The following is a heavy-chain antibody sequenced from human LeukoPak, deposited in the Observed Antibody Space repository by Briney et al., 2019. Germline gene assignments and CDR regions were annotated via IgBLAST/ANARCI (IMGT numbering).Heavy chain of an antibody. CDR3: ASGPSYYYYGMDV. Sequence: PSETLSLTCAVSGGSISSGGYSWSWIRQPPGKGLEWIGCIYHSGSTYYNPSLKSRVTISVDRSKNQFSLKLSSVTAADTAVYYCASGPSYYYYGMDVWGQGTTVTVSS. CDR1: GGSISSGGYS. J-gene: IGHJ6*02. CDR2: IYHSGST. V-gene: IGHV4-30-2*01.